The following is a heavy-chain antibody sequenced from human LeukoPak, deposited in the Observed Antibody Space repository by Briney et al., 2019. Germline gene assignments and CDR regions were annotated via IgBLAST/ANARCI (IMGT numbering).Heavy chain of an antibody. J-gene: IGHJ4*02. Sequence: GGSLRLSCVVSGLSFSDYGMHWVRQAPGKGLEWVAVISYDGRQKYYGDSVKGRFTISRDNPKNTLYLQMNSLRDDDTAVYYCARVFLERLTSGYFDNWGQGTLVTVSP. V-gene: IGHV3-30*19. D-gene: IGHD3-3*01. CDR2: ISYDGRQK. CDR3: ARVFLERLTSGYFDN. CDR1: GLSFSDYG.